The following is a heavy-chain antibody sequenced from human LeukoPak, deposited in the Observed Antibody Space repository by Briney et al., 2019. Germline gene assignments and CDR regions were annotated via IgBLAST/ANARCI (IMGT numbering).Heavy chain of an antibody. Sequence: SETLSLTCTVSGGSISSSSYYWGWIRQPPGKGLEWIGSIYYSGSTYYNPSLKSRVTISVDTSKNQFSLKLSSVTAADTAVYYCARGPEWAYFDPWGQGTLVTVSS. CDR1: GGSISSSSYY. J-gene: IGHJ5*02. V-gene: IGHV4-39*07. CDR2: IYYSGST. CDR3: ARGPEWAYFDP. D-gene: IGHD1-14*01.